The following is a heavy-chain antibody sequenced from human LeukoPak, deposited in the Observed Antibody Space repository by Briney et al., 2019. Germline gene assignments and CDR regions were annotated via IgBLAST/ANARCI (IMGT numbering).Heavy chain of an antibody. D-gene: IGHD4-17*01. J-gene: IGHJ3*02. V-gene: IGHV3-48*01. CDR1: RFTFSTYS. CDR3: VRNDGDNAFDI. Sequence: GGSLRLSCAASRFTFSTYSMNWVRQAPGRGLEWDSYISSSSTNIYYKDSVKGRFTISRDNAKNSLYLHMTSLRAEDTAVYYCVRNDGDNAFDIWGQGTMVIVSS. CDR2: ISSSSTNI.